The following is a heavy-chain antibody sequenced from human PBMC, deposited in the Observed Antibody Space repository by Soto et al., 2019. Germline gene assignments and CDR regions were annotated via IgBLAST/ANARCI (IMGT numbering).Heavy chain of an antibody. Sequence: GGSLRLSCAASGFTFSSYWMSWVRQAPGKGLEWVANIKQDGSEKYYVDSVKGRFTISRDNAKNSLYLQMNSLRAEDTAVYYCARVGSGYHYGMDVWGQGTTVTVSS. D-gene: IGHD3-3*01. CDR1: GFTFSSYW. CDR2: IKQDGSEK. J-gene: IGHJ6*02. CDR3: ARVGSGYHYGMDV. V-gene: IGHV3-7*05.